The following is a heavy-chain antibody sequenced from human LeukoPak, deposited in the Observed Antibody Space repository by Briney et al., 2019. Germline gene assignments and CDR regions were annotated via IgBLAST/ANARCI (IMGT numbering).Heavy chain of an antibody. D-gene: IGHD3-3*01. J-gene: IGHJ3*02. CDR3: AREKGRIFGVADAFDI. CDR1: GGSFSGYY. CDR2: INHSGST. Sequence: SETLSLTCAVYGGSFSGYYWSWIRQPPGKGLEWIGEINHSGSTNYNPSLKSRVTISVDTSKNQFSLKLSSVTAADAAVYYCAREKGRIFGVADAFDIWGQGTMVTVSS. V-gene: IGHV4-34*01.